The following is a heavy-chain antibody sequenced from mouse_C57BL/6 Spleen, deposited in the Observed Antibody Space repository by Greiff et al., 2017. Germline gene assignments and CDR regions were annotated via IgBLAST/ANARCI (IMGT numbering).Heavy chain of an antibody. V-gene: IGHV1-69*01. J-gene: IGHJ3*01. Sequence: QVQLQQPGAELVMPGASVKLSCKASGYTFTSYWMHWVKQSPGQGLEWIGEIDPSDSYTNYNQKFKGKSTLTVDKSSSTADMQLSSLTSEDSAVYYCARPYYDGSSAWFAYWGQGALVTVSA. D-gene: IGHD1-1*01. CDR1: GYTFTSYW. CDR2: IDPSDSYT. CDR3: ARPYYDGSSAWFAY.